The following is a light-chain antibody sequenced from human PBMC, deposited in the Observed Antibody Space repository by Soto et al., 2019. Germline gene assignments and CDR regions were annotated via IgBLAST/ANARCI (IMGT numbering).Light chain of an antibody. CDR3: QQRSNLIT. V-gene: IGKV3D-20*02. CDR2: GAS. Sequence: EIVLTHSPGTLSLSQGERATLSCRASQSVGSDYLAWYQQKPGQAPRLLIFGASGRATGIPDRFSGSGSGTDFILTISSLEPEDFAVYYCQQRSNLITFGQGTRLEIK. CDR1: QSVGSDY. J-gene: IGKJ5*01.